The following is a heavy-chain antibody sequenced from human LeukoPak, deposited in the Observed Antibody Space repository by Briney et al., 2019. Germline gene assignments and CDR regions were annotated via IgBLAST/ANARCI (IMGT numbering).Heavy chain of an antibody. CDR1: GFTFSSYG. D-gene: IGHD3-10*02. V-gene: IGHV3-23*01. CDR3: AELGITMIGGV. Sequence: GGSLRLSCAASGFTFSSYGMSWVRQAPGKGLQWVSVIIGSGSSTYYADSVKGRFTISRDNARNTLYLQMNSLRAEDTAVYYCAELGITMIGGVWGKGTTVTISS. J-gene: IGHJ6*04. CDR2: IIGSGSST.